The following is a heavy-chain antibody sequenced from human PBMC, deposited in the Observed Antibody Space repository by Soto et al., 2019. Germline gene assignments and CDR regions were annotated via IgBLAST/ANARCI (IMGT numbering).Heavy chain of an antibody. CDR3: ARRYGGNLDY. D-gene: IGHD1-26*01. CDR1: GGSISSYY. Sequence: QVQLQESGPGLVKPSETLSLTCTVSGGSISSYYWSWIRQPPGKGLEWIGYIYYSGSTNYNPSLKSRAPISVDTSKNQFSLKLSSVTAADTAVYYCARRYGGNLDYWGQGTLVTVSS. J-gene: IGHJ4*02. CDR2: IYYSGST. V-gene: IGHV4-59*08.